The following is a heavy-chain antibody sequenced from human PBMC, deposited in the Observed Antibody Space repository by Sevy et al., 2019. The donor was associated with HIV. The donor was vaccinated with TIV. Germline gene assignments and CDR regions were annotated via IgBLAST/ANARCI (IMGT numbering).Heavy chain of an antibody. CDR3: ARVSRTMDIVVVPAARRSYYYYGMDV. J-gene: IGHJ6*02. V-gene: IGHV3-21*01. Sequence: GSLRLSCAASGFTFSSYSMNWVRQAPGKGLEWVSSISSSSSYIYYADSVKGRFTISRDNAKNSLYLQMNSLRAEDTAVYYCARVSRTMDIVVVPAARRSYYYYGMDVWGQGTTVTVSS. D-gene: IGHD2-2*03. CDR1: GFTFSSYS. CDR2: ISSSSSYI.